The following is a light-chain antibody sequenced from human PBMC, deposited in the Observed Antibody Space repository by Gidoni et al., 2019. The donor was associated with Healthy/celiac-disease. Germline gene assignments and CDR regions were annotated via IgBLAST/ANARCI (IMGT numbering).Light chain of an antibody. Sequence: QSVLTPPPSASGAPGQRVTTSCTGSSSIIGAGYDVHWYQQLPGTAPKRLIYGNSNRPSGVPDRFSGSKSGTSASLAITGLQAEDEADYYCQSYDSSLSGCVVFGGGTKLTVL. CDR3: QSYDSSLSGCVV. CDR2: GNS. CDR1: SSIIGAGYD. V-gene: IGLV1-40*01. J-gene: IGLJ2*01.